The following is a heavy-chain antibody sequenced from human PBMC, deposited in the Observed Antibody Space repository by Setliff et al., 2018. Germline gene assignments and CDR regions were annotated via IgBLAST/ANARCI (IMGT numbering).Heavy chain of an antibody. Sequence: SVKVSCKASGYTFNTYSMNWVRQAPGQGLEWMGGIIPIFGTANYAQKFQGRVTITTDESTSTAYMELSSLRSEDTAVYYCARAGIAAAPDAFDIWGQGTMVTVSS. J-gene: IGHJ3*02. D-gene: IGHD6-13*01. V-gene: IGHV1-69*05. CDR2: IIPIFGTA. CDR1: GYTFNTYS. CDR3: ARAGIAAAPDAFDI.